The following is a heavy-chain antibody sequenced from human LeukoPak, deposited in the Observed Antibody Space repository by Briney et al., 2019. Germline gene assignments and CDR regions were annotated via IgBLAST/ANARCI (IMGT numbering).Heavy chain of an antibody. D-gene: IGHD4-23*01. J-gene: IGHJ4*02. Sequence: ASVKVSCKASVYTFTGYFIHWVRQAPGQGLEWMGWINPNSGGTNYAQKFQGRVTMTRDTSISTAYMELSRLRSDDTAVYYCAISDYGGKSPPLDYWGQGTLVTVSS. CDR3: AISDYGGKSPPLDY. CDR1: VYTFTGYF. V-gene: IGHV1-2*02. CDR2: INPNSGGT.